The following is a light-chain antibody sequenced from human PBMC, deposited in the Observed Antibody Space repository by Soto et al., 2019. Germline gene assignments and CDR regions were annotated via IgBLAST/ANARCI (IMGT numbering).Light chain of an antibody. J-gene: IGKJ1*01. CDR3: QQSYFTPTWT. CDR2: AAS. CDR1: QSISSY. Sequence: DIQMTQSPSSLSASVGDRVTITCRASQSISSYLNWYQQKPEKAPKLLIYAASSLQSGVPSRFSGSGSGTGFTLTISSLQPEDFATYYCQQSYFTPTWTFGQGTKVDI. V-gene: IGKV1-39*01.